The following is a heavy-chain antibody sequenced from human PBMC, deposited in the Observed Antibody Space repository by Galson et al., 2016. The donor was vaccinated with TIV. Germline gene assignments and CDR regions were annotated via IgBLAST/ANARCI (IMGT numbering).Heavy chain of an antibody. J-gene: IGHJ5*02. CDR1: GFIFNTYD. D-gene: IGHD5-24*01. V-gene: IGHV3-33*01. CDR2: VWSDGSQQ. CDR3: ARRGPYGYNYILDL. Sequence: SLRFSCAASGFIFNTYDVHWVRQAPGKGLVWVAIVWSDGSQQYYTDSVRGRFTVSRDNSKNTVYLQMNRLRGEDTAVYYCARRGPYGYNYILDLWGQGTLVTVSS.